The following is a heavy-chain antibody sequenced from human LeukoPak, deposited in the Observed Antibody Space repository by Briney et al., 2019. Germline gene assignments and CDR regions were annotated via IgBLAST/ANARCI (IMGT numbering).Heavy chain of an antibody. J-gene: IGHJ4*02. Sequence: SETLSLTCSVSGGSISSSNYYWGWIRQPPGKGLEWIGIVYYSGSTSYNPSLKSRVTISIDTSKNQFSLKLSSVTAADTPVYDYACPLLTYYSDSSAYSWGQGTLVTVPS. D-gene: IGHD3-22*01. CDR1: GGSISSSNYY. CDR2: VYYSGST. CDR3: ACPLLTYYSDSSAYS. V-gene: IGHV4-39*01.